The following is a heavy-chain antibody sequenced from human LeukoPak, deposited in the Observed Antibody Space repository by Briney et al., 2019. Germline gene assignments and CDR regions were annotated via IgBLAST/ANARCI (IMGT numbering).Heavy chain of an antibody. J-gene: IGHJ6*03. CDR2: INPNSGGT. CDR1: GYTFTDCY. D-gene: IGHD4-11*01. V-gene: IGHV1-2*02. CDR3: ARVYSNLGGYYYYMDV. Sequence: VASVKVSCKASGYTFTDCYMHWVRQAPGQGLEWMGWINPNSGGTNYAQKFQGRVTMTRDTSISTAYMELSRLRSDDTAVYYCARVYSNLGGYYYYMDVWGKGTTVTVSS.